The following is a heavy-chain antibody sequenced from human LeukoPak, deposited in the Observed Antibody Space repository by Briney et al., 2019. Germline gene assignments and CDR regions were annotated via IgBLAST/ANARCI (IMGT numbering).Heavy chain of an antibody. CDR2: ISDSGGST. CDR1: GFTFSSYA. CDR3: AKRRHCSSISCYSFDY. V-gene: IGHV3-23*01. Sequence: GRSLRLSCAASGFTFSSYAINWVRQAPGKGLEWVSGISDSGGSTYYADSVKGRFTISRDNSNNTLYLQMNSLRAEDTAVYYCAKRRHCSSISCYSFDYWGQGTLVTVSS. J-gene: IGHJ4*02. D-gene: IGHD2-2*02.